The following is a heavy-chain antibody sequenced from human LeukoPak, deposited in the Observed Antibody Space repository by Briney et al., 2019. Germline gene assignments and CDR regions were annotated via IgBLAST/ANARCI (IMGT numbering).Heavy chain of an antibody. V-gene: IGHV4-39*01. CDR2: IYYSGST. J-gene: IGHJ4*02. D-gene: IGHD3-22*01. CDR3: ARPYTDYYDSSGTDDY. CDR1: GGSISSSSYY. Sequence: PSETLSLTCTVSGGSISSSSYYWGWIRQPPGKGLEWIGSIYYSGSTYYNPSLKSRVTISVDTSKNQFSLKLSSVTAADTAVYYCARPYTDYYDSSGTDDYWGQGTLVTVSS.